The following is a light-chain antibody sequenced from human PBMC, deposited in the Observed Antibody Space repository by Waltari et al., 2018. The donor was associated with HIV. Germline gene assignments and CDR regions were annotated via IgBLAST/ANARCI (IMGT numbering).Light chain of an antibody. Sequence: QSVLTQPPSVSGAPGQRVTISCTGSSSNIGAGYDVHWYQQLPGTAPKLLIYGNTNRPSWVPYRFSGSKSGTSASLAITGLLVEDEADYYCQSYDSSLSGYVFGTGTKVTVL. CDR3: QSYDSSLSGYV. CDR2: GNT. J-gene: IGLJ1*01. V-gene: IGLV1-40*01. CDR1: SSNIGAGYD.